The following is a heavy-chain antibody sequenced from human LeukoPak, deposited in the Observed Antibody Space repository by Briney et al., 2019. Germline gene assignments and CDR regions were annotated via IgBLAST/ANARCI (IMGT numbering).Heavy chain of an antibody. D-gene: IGHD5-12*01. V-gene: IGHV3-21*01. CDR1: GFTFSSYN. Sequence: GGSLRLSCAASGFTFSSYNMNWVRQAPGKGLEWVSSILMSSSYIYYADSVKGRFTISRDNAKNSLYLQMNRLSADDTAVYYCARGPRSGYDYFDYWGQGTLVTVSS. CDR3: ARGPRSGYDYFDY. CDR2: ILMSSSYI. J-gene: IGHJ4*02.